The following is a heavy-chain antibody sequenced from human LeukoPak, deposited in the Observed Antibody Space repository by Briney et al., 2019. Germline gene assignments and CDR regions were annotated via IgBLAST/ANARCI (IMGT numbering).Heavy chain of an antibody. Sequence: SEALSLTCTVSVGFISSYYWSWLRQPPGKGLEWLGYIYYSGSTNYNTSLKSRVTKSVDTSKNQFSLKLSRVNAADTVGECGAGNYYDRIYRPVWLERTKVTVSS. CDR1: VGFISSYY. J-gene: IGHJ3*01. V-gene: IGHV4-59*12. CDR3: AGNYYDRIYRPV. D-gene: IGHD3-22*01. CDR2: IYYSGST.